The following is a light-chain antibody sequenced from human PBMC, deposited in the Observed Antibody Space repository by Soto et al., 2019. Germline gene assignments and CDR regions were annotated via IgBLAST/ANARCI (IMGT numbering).Light chain of an antibody. CDR1: SGHSSYA. CDR3: QTWGTGPWV. V-gene: IGLV4-69*01. CDR2: INSDGSH. J-gene: IGLJ3*02. Sequence: QAVVTQSPSSSASLGASVRLTCTLSSGHSSYAIAWHQQQPEKGPRYLMKINSDGSHRKGGGIPDRFSGSSSGAERYLTISSLQSEDEADYYCQTWGTGPWVFGGGTKVTVL.